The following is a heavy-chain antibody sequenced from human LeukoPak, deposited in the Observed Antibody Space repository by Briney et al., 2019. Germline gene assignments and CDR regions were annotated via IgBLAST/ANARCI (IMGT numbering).Heavy chain of an antibody. CDR3: ARDLRSPSDTNIAIDY. Sequence: GGSLRLSCAASGFTFSSYWMHWLRQTPGKGLVWVSRINSDGSSTVSADSVKGRFTISRDNAMNKLYLQMNSLRAEDTAVYYCARDLRSPSDTNIAIDYWGQGTLVTVSS. CDR2: INSDGSST. J-gene: IGHJ4*02. CDR1: GFTFSSYW. V-gene: IGHV3-74*01.